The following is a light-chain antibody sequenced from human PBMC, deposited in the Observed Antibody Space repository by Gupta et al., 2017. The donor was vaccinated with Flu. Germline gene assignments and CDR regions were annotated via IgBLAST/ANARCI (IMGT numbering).Light chain of an antibody. CDR2: LGS. J-gene: IGKJ1*01. CDR1: QSLLHSNGYNY. V-gene: IGKV2-28*01. CDR3: MQALQTPA. Sequence: DIVMTQSPRSLTVTPGEQASLYCRSSQSLLHSNGYNYLDWYLQKPGQSPQLLIYLGSNRASGVPDRFSGSGSGTDFTLKISRGEAEDVGVYYCMQALQTPAFGQGTKVEIK.